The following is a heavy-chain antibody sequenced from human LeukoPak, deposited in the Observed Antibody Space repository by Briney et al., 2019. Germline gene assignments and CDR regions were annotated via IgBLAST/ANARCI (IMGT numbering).Heavy chain of an antibody. V-gene: IGHV3-23*01. Sequence: GGSLRLSCAASGFTFSSYGMHWVRQAPGKGLEWVSAISGSGGSTYYADSVKGRFTISRDNSKNTLYLQMNSLRAEDTAVYYCVKGGTQKQLALFDYWGQGTLVTVSS. CDR3: VKGGTQKQLALFDY. D-gene: IGHD6-6*01. J-gene: IGHJ4*02. CDR1: GFTFSSYG. CDR2: ISGSGGST.